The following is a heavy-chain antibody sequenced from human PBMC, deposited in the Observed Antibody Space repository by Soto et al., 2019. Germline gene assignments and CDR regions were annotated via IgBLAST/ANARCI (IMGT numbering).Heavy chain of an antibody. Sequence: ASVKVSCRASGYTFTGYYMHWVRQAPGQGLEWMGWINPNSGGTDYAQKFQGWVTMTRDTSISTAYMELSRLRSDDTAVYYCARGWYGGYFQHWGQGTLVTVSS. D-gene: IGHD6-13*01. CDR3: ARGWYGGYFQH. CDR1: GYTFTGYY. J-gene: IGHJ1*01. V-gene: IGHV1-2*04. CDR2: INPNSGGT.